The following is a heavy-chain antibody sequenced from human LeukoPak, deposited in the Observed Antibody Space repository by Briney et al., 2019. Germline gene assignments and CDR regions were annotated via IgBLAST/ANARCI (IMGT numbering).Heavy chain of an antibody. CDR2: VDYSGNT. D-gene: IGHD4-17*01. Sequence: SETLCLTCTASCVSFRSYDLHWVRQPPGKELEWIGYVDYSGNTRHNPSLKSRVTISLDISKSHFSLRLSSVTAADTAVYYFVMRVGFYRVYNTRCLLWGRGARVTVSS. CDR3: VMRVGFYRVYNTRCLL. V-gene: IGHV4-59*08. J-gene: IGHJ4*02. CDR1: CVSFRSYD.